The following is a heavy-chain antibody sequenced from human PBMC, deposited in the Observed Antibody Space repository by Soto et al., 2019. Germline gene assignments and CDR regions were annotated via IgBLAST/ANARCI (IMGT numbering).Heavy chain of an antibody. CDR3: ARGAYGVYQPRYGMDV. J-gene: IGHJ6*02. V-gene: IGHV3-13*01. CDR1: GFNHSTYD. D-gene: IGHD4-17*01. CDR2: IGTGSDT. Sequence: EVQLVESGGGLVQPGGCLRLSCAASGFNHSTYDMHWVRQTTGEGLEWVSSIGTGSDTYYPGSVRGRVTVSRDNGKNSLYLEINSLTAQDSAVYYCARGAYGVYQPRYGMDVWGLGTTVPVFS.